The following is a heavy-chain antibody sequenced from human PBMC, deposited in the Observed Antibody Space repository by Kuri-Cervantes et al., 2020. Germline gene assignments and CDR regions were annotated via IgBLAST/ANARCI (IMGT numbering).Heavy chain of an antibody. CDR1: EITFSFYA. J-gene: IGHJ4*02. D-gene: IGHD6-13*01. V-gene: IGHV3-30-3*01. Sequence: GESLMISYAASEITFSFYAMHWVRQAAGKGLEWVAGISRVGSLKDNAASVKGRFTISRDNPKNTLFLQMDSLRTEDTAVYYCAGGGDSISWYGSPKYWGQGTLVTVSS. CDR3: AGGGDSISWYGSPKY. CDR2: ISRVGSLK.